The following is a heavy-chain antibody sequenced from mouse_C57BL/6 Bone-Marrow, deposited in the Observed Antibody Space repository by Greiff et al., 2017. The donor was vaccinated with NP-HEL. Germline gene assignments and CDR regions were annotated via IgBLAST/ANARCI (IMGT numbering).Heavy chain of an antibody. CDR3: ARRGLRPWFAY. CDR2: IDPSASYT. Sequence: QVQLQQPGAELVKPGASVKLSCKASGYTFTSYWMQWVKQRPGQGLEWIGEIDPSASYTNYNQKFKGKATLTVDTSSSTAYMQLSSLTSEDSAVYYCARRGLRPWFAYWGQGTLVTVSA. D-gene: IGHD2-4*01. J-gene: IGHJ3*01. V-gene: IGHV1-50*01. CDR1: GYTFTSYW.